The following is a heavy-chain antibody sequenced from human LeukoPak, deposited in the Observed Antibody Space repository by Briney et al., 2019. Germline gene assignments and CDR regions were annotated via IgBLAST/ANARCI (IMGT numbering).Heavy chain of an antibody. J-gene: IGHJ4*02. V-gene: IGHV4-39*07. Sequence: PSETLSLTCTVSGGSIRSTTYYWGWIRQPPGKGLEWIASIYYTGNTYYNPSLMSRVTISVDTSRNQFSLHLSSVTAADTAVYYCARAPHFFDTSGSRYYFDSWGQGALVTVSS. CDR2: IYYTGNT. CDR1: GGSIRSTTYY. D-gene: IGHD3-22*01. CDR3: ARAPHFFDTSGSRYYFDS.